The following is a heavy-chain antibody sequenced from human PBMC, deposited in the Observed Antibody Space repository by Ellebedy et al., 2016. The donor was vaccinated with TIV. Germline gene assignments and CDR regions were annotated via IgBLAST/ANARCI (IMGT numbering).Heavy chain of an antibody. CDR1: GFTFSSSS. Sequence: GESLKISCAASGFTFSSSSMNWVRQAPGKGLEWVSYISTGSRTIYYADSVKGRFTVSRDNAKNSLYLQMNSLRDEDTAVYYCARGLEQQLVLDYWGQGTLVTVSS. CDR2: ISTGSRTI. D-gene: IGHD6-13*01. CDR3: ARGLEQQLVLDY. J-gene: IGHJ4*02. V-gene: IGHV3-48*02.